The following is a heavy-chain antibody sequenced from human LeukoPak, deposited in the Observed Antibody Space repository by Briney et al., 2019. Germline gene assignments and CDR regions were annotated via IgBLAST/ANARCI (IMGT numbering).Heavy chain of an antibody. J-gene: IGHJ5*02. CDR3: ARCGYSYGSGIRFWFDP. Sequence: SETLSLTCAVYGGPFSGYYWSWIRQPPGKGLEWIGEINHSGSTNYNPSLKSRVTISVDTSKNQFSLKLSSVTAADTAVYYCARCGYSYGSGIRFWFDPWGQGTLVTVSS. V-gene: IGHV4-34*01. D-gene: IGHD5-18*01. CDR1: GGPFSGYY. CDR2: INHSGST.